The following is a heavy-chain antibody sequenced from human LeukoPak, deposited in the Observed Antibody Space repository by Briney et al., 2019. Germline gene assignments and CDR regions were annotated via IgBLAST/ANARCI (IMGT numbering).Heavy chain of an antibody. Sequence: SETLSLTCTVSGGSISSSSYYWGWIRQPPGKGLEWIGSIYYSGSTYYNPSLKSRVTISVDTSKNQFSLKLSSVTAADTAVYYCARDFAGLKDAFDIWGQGTMVTVSS. V-gene: IGHV4-39*07. CDR3: ARDFAGLKDAFDI. CDR1: GGSISSSSYY. CDR2: IYYSGST. D-gene: IGHD6-13*01. J-gene: IGHJ3*02.